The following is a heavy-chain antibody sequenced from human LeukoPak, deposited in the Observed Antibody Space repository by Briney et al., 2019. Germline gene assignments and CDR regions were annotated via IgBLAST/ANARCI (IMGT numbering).Heavy chain of an antibody. J-gene: IGHJ4*02. CDR2: IFYSGNT. V-gene: IGHV4-59*08. D-gene: IGHD6-25*01. Sequence: SETLSLTCTVSGVSISSYYWSWIRQPPGKGLEWIGYIFYSGNTIYNPSLRSRVTISADTSKNHFSLRLRSVTAADTAVYYCARLAAIIGSDYPDEWGQGTLFTVSS. CDR3: ARLAAIIGSDYPDE. CDR1: GVSISSYY.